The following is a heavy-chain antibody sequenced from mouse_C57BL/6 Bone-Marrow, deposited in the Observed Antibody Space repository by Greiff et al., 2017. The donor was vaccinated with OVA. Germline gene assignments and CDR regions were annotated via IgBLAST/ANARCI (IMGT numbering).Heavy chain of an antibody. CDR2: IDPENGDT. CDR3: TTDYSLDY. CDR1: GFNIKDDY. D-gene: IGHD2-12*01. Sequence: VQLQQSGAELVRPGASVKLSCTASGFNIKDDYMHWVKQRPEQGLEWIGWIDPENGDTEYASKFQGKATITADTSSNTAYLQLSSLTSEATAVYDCTTDYSLDYWGQGTTLTVSS. V-gene: IGHV14-4*01. J-gene: IGHJ2*01.